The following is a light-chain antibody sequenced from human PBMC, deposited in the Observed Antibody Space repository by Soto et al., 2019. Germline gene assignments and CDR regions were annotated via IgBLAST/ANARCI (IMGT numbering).Light chain of an antibody. Sequence: DIQMTQSPSTLSAAVGDRVNITCRASQSISSWLAWFQQKPGKAPKLLIYKTSSLESAVPSRFSGSGSGTEFTLTISSLQSDDFATYYCQQYNTFWTFGQGTKVEIK. CDR3: QQYNTFWT. CDR2: KTS. J-gene: IGKJ1*01. V-gene: IGKV1-5*03. CDR1: QSISSW.